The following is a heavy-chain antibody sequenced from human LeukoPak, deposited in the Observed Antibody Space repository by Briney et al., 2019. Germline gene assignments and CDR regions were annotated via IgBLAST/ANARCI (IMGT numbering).Heavy chain of an antibody. CDR2: IWYDGSNK. CDR3: ARDRRGYGDYLLFDY. V-gene: IGHV3-33*01. CDR1: GFTFSSYG. D-gene: IGHD4-17*01. J-gene: IGHJ4*02. Sequence: GGSLRLSCAASGFTFSSYGMHWVRQAPGKGLEWVAVIWYDGSNKYYADSVKGRFTISRDNSKNTLYLQMNSLRAEDTAVYYCARDRRGYGDYLLFDYWGQGTLVTVSS.